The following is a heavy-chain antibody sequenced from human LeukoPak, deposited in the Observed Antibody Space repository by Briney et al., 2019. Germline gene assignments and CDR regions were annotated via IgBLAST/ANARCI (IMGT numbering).Heavy chain of an antibody. CDR2: ISAYNGNT. Sequence: GASGKVSCKASGYTFTSYAITWVRQAPGQGLEWMGWISAYNGNTNYAQNLQGRVTMTTDTSTSTAYMELRSLRSDDTAMYYCARMEMATAIFDYWGQGTLVTVSS. CDR1: GYTFTSYA. J-gene: IGHJ4*02. CDR3: ARMEMATAIFDY. D-gene: IGHD5-24*01. V-gene: IGHV1-18*01.